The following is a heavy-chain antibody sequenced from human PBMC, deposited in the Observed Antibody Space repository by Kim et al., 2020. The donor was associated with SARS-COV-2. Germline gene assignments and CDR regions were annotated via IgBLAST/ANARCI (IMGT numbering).Heavy chain of an antibody. D-gene: IGHD1-26*01. J-gene: IGHJ4*02. V-gene: IGHV3-21*01. CDR3: ARAGRSGSYSLDY. Sequence: YADSVKGRFTISRDNAKNSLYLQMNSLRAEDTAVYYCARAGRSGSYSLDYWGQGTLVTVSS.